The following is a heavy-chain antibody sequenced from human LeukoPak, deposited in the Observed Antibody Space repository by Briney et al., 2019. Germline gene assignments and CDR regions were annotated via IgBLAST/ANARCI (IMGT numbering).Heavy chain of an antibody. CDR2: ISGDGGST. V-gene: IGHV3-43*02. Sequence: GGSLRLSCAASGFTFDDYAMHWVRQAPGKGLEWVSRISGDGGSTYYADSVKGRFTISRDNSKNSLYLQMNSLRTEDTALYYCAKDLGYSYGYGIDYWGQGTLVTVSS. D-gene: IGHD5-18*01. CDR3: AKDLGYSYGYGIDY. CDR1: GFTFDDYA. J-gene: IGHJ4*02.